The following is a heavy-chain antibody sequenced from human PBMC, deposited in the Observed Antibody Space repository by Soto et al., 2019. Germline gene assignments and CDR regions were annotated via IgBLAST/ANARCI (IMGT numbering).Heavy chain of an antibody. CDR2: ISSNGGST. V-gene: IGHV3-64*01. CDR3: ARDYGVNFYYYYYMDV. CDR1: GFTFSSYA. D-gene: IGHD4-17*01. Sequence: GGSLRLSCVASGFTFSSYAMHWVRQAPGKGLEYVSAISSNGGSTYYANSLKGRFTISRDNSKNTLYLQMGSLRAEDMAVYYCARDYGVNFYYYYYMDVWGKGTTVTVSS. J-gene: IGHJ6*03.